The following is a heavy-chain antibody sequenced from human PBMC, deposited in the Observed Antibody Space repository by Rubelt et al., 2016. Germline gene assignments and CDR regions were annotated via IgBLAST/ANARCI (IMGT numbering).Heavy chain of an antibody. V-gene: IGHV1-3*01. CDR3: ATGYSSGWYVAY. D-gene: IGHD6-19*01. CDR1: GYTFTSYA. CDR2: INAGNGNT. Sequence: QVQLVQSGAEVKKPGASVKVSCKASGYTFTSYAMHWVRQAPGQRLEWMGWINAGNGNTKYSQKFQGRVTITMETSASTAYMELSSLRSEDTAIYYCATGYSSGWYVAYWGQGTLVTVSS. J-gene: IGHJ4*02.